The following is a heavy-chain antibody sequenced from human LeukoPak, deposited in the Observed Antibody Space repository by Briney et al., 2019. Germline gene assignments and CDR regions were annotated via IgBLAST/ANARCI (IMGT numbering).Heavy chain of an antibody. J-gene: IGHJ5*02. CDR1: GLTFIDYY. Sequence: GGSLRLSCAACGLTFIDYYISWIRQAQGKGLEWVSYISSSGSTIYYADSLKGRSTISRDNAKNSLYLQMNSLRAEDTAVYYCARAPGRAWFDPWGQGTLVTVSS. V-gene: IGHV3-11*01. D-gene: IGHD1-26*01. CDR3: ARAPGRAWFDP. CDR2: ISSSGSTI.